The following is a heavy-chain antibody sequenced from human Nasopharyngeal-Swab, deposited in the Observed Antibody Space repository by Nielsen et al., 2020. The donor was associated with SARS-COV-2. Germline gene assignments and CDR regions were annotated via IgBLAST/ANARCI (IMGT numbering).Heavy chain of an antibody. Sequence: SETLSLTCTVSGGTVSGGSISSYYWSWIRQPPGKGLEWIGYIHYSGSTNYNPSLKSRITISVDPSKNQFSLKLSSVTAADTAVYYCAREYYDILTGYSRFEYWGQGTLVTVSS. D-gene: IGHD3-9*01. CDR1: GGTVSGGSISSYY. CDR2: IHYSGST. V-gene: IGHV4-61*01. CDR3: AREYYDILTGYSRFEY. J-gene: IGHJ4*02.